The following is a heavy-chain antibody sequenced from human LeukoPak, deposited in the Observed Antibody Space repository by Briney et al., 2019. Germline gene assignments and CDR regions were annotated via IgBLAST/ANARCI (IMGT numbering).Heavy chain of an antibody. CDR3: ARVGYNSGWYEY. CDR2: IWEDGTNI. J-gene: IGHJ4*02. D-gene: IGHD6-19*01. CDR1: GFTFSSYA. Sequence: AGGSLRLSCAGSGFTFSSYAMSWVRQAPGKGLEWVAVIWEDGTNIRYADSVKGRFTISRDNSKNTLYLQMNRLRAEDTAVYYCARVGYNSGWYEYWGQGTLVTVAS. V-gene: IGHV3-33*08.